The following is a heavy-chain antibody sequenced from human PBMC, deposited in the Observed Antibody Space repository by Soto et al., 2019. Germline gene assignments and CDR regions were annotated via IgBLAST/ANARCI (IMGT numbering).Heavy chain of an antibody. D-gene: IGHD5-12*01. J-gene: IGHJ4*02. V-gene: IGHV4-39*01. CDR3: ASIASGYDSEVVDY. CDR2: IYYSGST. CDR1: GGSISSSSYY. Sequence: SETLSLTCTVSGGSISSSSYYWGWIRQPPGKGLEWIGSIYYSGSTYYNPSLKSRVTISVDTSKNQFSLKLSCVTAADTAVYYCASIASGYDSEVVDYWGQGTLVTVS.